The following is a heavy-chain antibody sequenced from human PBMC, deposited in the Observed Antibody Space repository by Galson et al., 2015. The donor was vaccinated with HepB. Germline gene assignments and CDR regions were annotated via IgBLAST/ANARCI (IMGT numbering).Heavy chain of an antibody. D-gene: IGHD1-14*01. CDR1: GYTFTTYA. CDR2: INTNTGNP. Sequence: SVKVSCKASGYTFTTYAMNWVRQAPGQGLGWMGWINTNTGNPTYAQGFTGRFVFSLDTSVSTTYLQISSLKAEDTAVYYCATSPKTGPAWGQGTLVTVSS. CDR3: ATSPKTGPA. V-gene: IGHV7-4-1*02. J-gene: IGHJ4*02.